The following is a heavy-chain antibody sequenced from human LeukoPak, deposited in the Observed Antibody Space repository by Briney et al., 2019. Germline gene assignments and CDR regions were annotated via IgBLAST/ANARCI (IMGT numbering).Heavy chain of an antibody. CDR2: IYHSGST. CDR1: GYSISSGYY. Sequence: KSSETLSLTCTVSGYSISSGYYWGWIRQPPGKGLEWIGSIYHSGSTYYNPSLKSRVTISVDTSKNQFSLKLSSVTAADTAVYYCARDGVVAINWFDPWGQGTLVTVSS. J-gene: IGHJ5*02. V-gene: IGHV4-38-2*02. D-gene: IGHD3-22*01. CDR3: ARDGVVAINWFDP.